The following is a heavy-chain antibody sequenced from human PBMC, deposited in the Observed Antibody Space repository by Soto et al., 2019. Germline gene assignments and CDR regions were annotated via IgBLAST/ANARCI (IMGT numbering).Heavy chain of an antibody. CDR3: ARDALETQWLPPAYYYDY. CDR1: GFTFSSYW. Sequence: HPGGSLRLSCAASGFTFSSYWMHWVRQAPGKGLVWVSRINSDGSSTSYADSVKGRFTISRDNAKNTLYLQMNSLRAEDTAVYYCARDALETQWLPPAYYYDYWGQGTLVTVSS. V-gene: IGHV3-74*01. CDR2: INSDGSST. J-gene: IGHJ4*02. D-gene: IGHD6-19*01.